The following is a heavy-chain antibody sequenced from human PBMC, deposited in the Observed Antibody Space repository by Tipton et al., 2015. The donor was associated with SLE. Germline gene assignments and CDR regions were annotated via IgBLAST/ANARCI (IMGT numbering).Heavy chain of an antibody. J-gene: IGHJ5*02. D-gene: IGHD2-15*01. CDR1: GDSIRSGGYY. CDR3: ARDSRIGWFDP. V-gene: IGHV4-31*03. CDR2: IHHSGST. Sequence: TLSLTCTVSGDSIRSGGYYWTWIRQHPGKGLEWIGHIHHSGSTSYNPTLRSRVTISIDTSKNHFSLKLTSVTAADTAVYYCARDSRIGWFDPWGQGTLVTVSS.